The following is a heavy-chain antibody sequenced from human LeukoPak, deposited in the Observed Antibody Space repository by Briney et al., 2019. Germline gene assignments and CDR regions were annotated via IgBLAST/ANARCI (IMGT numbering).Heavy chain of an antibody. V-gene: IGHV3-53*01. CDR2: IYSGGST. J-gene: IGHJ4*02. CDR1: GFTVSSNY. D-gene: IGHD3-22*01. CDR3: ASSSGSRWYFDY. Sequence: GGSLRLSCAASGFTVSSNYMRWVRQAPRKGREWVSIIYSGGSTYFADSVKGRFTISRDNSKNTLYLQMNSLRAEDTAVYYCASSSGSRWYFDYWGQGTLVTVSS.